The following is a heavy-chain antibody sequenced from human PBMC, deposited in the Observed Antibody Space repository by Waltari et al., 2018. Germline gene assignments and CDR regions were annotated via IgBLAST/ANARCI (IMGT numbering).Heavy chain of an antibody. D-gene: IGHD3-16*01. J-gene: IGHJ3*02. Sequence: EVHLVESGGGLVQPGGSLRLSCAASGFTFSDYVMRWVRQAPGKGVEYVWSIGANGAIRNYGESVKDRFTISRDNSQNTLYLQMNSLGGEDTAVYYCVKALGYAFDKWGQGTMVTVS. V-gene: IGHV3-23*04. CDR2: IGANGAIR. CDR1: GFTFSDYV. CDR3: VKALGYAFDK.